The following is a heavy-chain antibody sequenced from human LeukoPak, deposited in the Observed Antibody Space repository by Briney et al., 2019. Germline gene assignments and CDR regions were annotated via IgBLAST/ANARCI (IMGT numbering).Heavy chain of an antibody. J-gene: IGHJ3*02. CDR2: ISGSGGST. CDR1: GFTFSSYA. V-gene: IGHV3-23*01. Sequence: PGGSLRLSCAASGFTFSSYAMSWVRQAPGKGLEWVSAISGSGGSTYYADSVKRRFTISRDNSKNTLYLQMNSLRAEDTAVYYCAKDITMIVVVIPGAFDIWGQGTMVTVSS. CDR3: AKDITMIVVVIPGAFDI. D-gene: IGHD3-22*01.